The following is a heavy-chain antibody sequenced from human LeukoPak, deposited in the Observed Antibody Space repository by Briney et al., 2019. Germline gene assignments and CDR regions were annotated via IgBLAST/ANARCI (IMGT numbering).Heavy chain of an antibody. CDR1: GYTLTELS. V-gene: IGHV1-24*01. CDR2: FDPEDGET. Sequence: GASVKVSCKVSGYTLTELSMHWVRQAPGKGLEWMGGFDPEDGETIYAQKFQGGVTMTEDTSTDTAYMELSSLRSEDTAVYYCARDLGILTGYFFDYWGQGTLVTVSS. CDR3: ARDLGILTGYFFDY. J-gene: IGHJ4*02. D-gene: IGHD3-9*01.